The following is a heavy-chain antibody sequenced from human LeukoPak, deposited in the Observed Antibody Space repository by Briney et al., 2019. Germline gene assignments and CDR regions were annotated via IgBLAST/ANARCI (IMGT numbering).Heavy chain of an antibody. V-gene: IGHV4-34*01. D-gene: IGHD6-19*01. CDR3: AGVPIAVAGPYYFDY. Sequence: SETLSLTCAVYGGSFSGYYWSWIRQPPGKGLEWIGEINHSGSTNYNPSLKSRVTISVDTSKNQFSLKLSSVTAADTAVYYCAGVPIAVAGPYYFDYWGQGTLVTVSS. J-gene: IGHJ4*02. CDR2: INHSGST. CDR1: GGSFSGYY.